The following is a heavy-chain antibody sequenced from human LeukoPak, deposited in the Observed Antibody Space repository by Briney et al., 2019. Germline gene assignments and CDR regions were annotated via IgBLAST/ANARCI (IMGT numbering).Heavy chain of an antibody. Sequence: GGSLRLSCAASGFTFSIYAMHWVRQAPGKGLEWVAVISYDGSNKYYAASVKGRFTISRDNSKNTLFLQMNSLRAEDTAVYYCAKDLTCGSSGQSDYWGQGTLVTVSS. D-gene: IGHD6-19*01. V-gene: IGHV3-30-3*01. CDR1: GFTFSIYA. CDR2: ISYDGSNK. J-gene: IGHJ4*02. CDR3: AKDLTCGSSGQSDY.